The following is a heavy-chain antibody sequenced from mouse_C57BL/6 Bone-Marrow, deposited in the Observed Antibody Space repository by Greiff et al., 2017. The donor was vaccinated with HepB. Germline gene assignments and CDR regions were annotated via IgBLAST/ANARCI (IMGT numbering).Heavy chain of an antibody. CDR2: IRNKANGYTT. Sequence: EVQRVESGGGLVQPGGSLSLSCAASGFTFTDYYMSWVRQPPGKALEWLGFIRNKANGYTTESSASVKGRFTISRDNSQSILYLQMNALRAEDSATYYCARYKSAMDYWGQGTSVTVSS. CDR1: GFTFTDYY. V-gene: IGHV7-3*01. CDR3: ARYKSAMDY. J-gene: IGHJ4*01.